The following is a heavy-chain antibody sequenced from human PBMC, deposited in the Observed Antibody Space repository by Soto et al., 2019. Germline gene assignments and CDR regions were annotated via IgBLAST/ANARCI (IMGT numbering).Heavy chain of an antibody. V-gene: IGHV3-33*01. D-gene: IGHD5-12*01. CDR1: GFTFSSHA. J-gene: IGHJ4*02. CDR3: ARDPGYSNYDFDY. CDR2: IWYDGSKK. Sequence: QVQLVESGGGVVQPGRSLGLSCVASGFTFSSHAMHWVRQAPGKGLEWVAVIWYDGSKKYYADSVKGRFTVARDDSKNTLYLQMNSLRVEDTAVYYCARDPGYSNYDFDYWGQGTLVTVSP.